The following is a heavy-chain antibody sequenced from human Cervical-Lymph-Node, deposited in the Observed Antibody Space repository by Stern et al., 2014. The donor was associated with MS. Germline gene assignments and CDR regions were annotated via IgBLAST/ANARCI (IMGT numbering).Heavy chain of an antibody. CDR3: ARATPPRSGWYMDV. CDR2: ISSSSRTT. V-gene: IGHV3-48*02. CDR1: GFTFSTYS. Sequence: MQLVESGGGLVQPGGSLRVSCAAAGFTFSTYSMNWVRQAPGKGLEWVSYISSSSRTTYYTDSVKGRFSISRDNAKNSLYLQMNRLRDEDTAVYYCARATPPRSGWYMDVWGQGTKVIVSS. D-gene: IGHD6-19*01. J-gene: IGHJ6*02.